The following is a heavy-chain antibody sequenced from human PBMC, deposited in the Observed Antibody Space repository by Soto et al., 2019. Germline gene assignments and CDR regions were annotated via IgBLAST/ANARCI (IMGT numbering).Heavy chain of an antibody. CDR2: IYHSGTT. CDR3: ARAHYGDYGYGMDV. D-gene: IGHD4-17*01. CDR1: GGSISSGGYS. Sequence: PSETLSLTCAVYGGSISSGGYSWSWIRQPPGKGLEWIGYIYHSGTTYYKQSLKSRVTISVDRSKNQFSLKLSSVTAADTAVYYCARAHYGDYGYGMDVWGQGTTVTVSS. J-gene: IGHJ6*02. V-gene: IGHV4-30-2*01.